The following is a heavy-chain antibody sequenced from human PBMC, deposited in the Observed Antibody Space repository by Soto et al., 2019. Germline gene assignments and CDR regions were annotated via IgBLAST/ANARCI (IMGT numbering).Heavy chain of an antibody. Sequence: GESLKISCATSGFTFSNAWMAWVRQAPGKGLEWVGRIKSIADGGTTSYAAPVKGRFSISRHDSENTLYLQMNSLRVEDTGIYYCHTPHGRNAFDIWGPGTVVTVSS. D-gene: IGHD2-8*01. V-gene: IGHV3-15*01. CDR2: IKSIADGGTT. CDR1: GFTFSNAW. CDR3: HTPHGRNAFDI. J-gene: IGHJ3*02.